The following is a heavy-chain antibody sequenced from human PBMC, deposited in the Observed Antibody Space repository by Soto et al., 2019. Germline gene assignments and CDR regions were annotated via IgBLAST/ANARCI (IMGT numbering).Heavy chain of an antibody. CDR2: SKNRGQGFTI. V-gene: IGHV3-72*01. CDR1: GFTFNDHY. J-gene: IGHJ4*02. CDR3: TVWIEGACY. D-gene: IGHD3-16*01. Sequence: HLVASGGGLVQPGGSLRLSCAASGFTFNDHYMDWVRQAPGKGLEWVARSKNRGQGFTIEYAASLKGRFTISRDDSANSLYLQVNSLETDGTAVYYCTVWIEGACYWGRGILVTVSS.